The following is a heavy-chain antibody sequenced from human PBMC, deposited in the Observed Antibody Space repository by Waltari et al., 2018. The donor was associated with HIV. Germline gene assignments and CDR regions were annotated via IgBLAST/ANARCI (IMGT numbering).Heavy chain of an antibody. J-gene: IGHJ4*02. CDR1: GFTFSWPW. V-gene: IGHV3-7*01. D-gene: IGHD6-19*01. CDR3: ARLQWATQNLDF. CDR2: IKKDGSDR. Sequence: EVQLVESGGASVHPAGSLRLACSVCGFTFSWPWMTVVLHAPGRGMEWVAKIKKDGSDRSYVESVKGRFIISRDNAKNSLFLQMYGLGAEDTGVYYCARLQWATQNLDFWGQGTLVTVSS.